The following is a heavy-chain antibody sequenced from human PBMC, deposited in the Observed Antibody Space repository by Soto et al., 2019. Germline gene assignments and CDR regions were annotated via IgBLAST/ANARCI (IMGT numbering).Heavy chain of an antibody. CDR2: IIPIFGTA. Sequence: QVQLVQSGAEVKKPGSSVKVSCKASGGTFSSYAISWVRQAPGQGLEWMGGIIPIFGTANSAQKFQGRVTIAADESTSTAYMELSSLRSDDTAVYYCASPAAGTGSYYYGMDVWGQGTKVTVSS. V-gene: IGHV1-69*12. J-gene: IGHJ6*02. D-gene: IGHD6-13*01. CDR3: ASPAAGTGSYYYGMDV. CDR1: GGTFSSYA.